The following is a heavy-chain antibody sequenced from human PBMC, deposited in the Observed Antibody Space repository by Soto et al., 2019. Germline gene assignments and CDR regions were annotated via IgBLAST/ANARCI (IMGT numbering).Heavy chain of an antibody. CDR1: GGTFSSYT. D-gene: IGHD2-2*01. CDR3: AREGCCSSTSCYPHDY. V-gene: IGHV1-69*04. CDR2: IIPILGIA. Sequence: SVKVSCKASGGTFSSYTISWVRQAPGQGLEWMGRIIPILGIANYAQKFQGRVTITADKSTSTAYMELSSLRSEDTAVYYCAREGCCSSTSCYPHDYWGQGTLVTVSS. J-gene: IGHJ4*02.